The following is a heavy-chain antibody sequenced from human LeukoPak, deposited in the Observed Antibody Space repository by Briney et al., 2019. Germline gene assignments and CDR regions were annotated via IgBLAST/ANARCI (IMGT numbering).Heavy chain of an antibody. D-gene: IGHD5-12*01. J-gene: IGHJ4*02. CDR1: GGSFSGYY. Sequence: SETLSLTCAVYGGSFSGYYWSWIRQPPGKGLEWIGYIYYSGSTNYNPSLKSRVTISVDTSKNQFSLKLSSVTAADTAVYYCARGGGSGYDFPDYWGQGTLVTVSS. CDR3: ARGGGSGYDFPDY. V-gene: IGHV4-59*01. CDR2: IYYSGST.